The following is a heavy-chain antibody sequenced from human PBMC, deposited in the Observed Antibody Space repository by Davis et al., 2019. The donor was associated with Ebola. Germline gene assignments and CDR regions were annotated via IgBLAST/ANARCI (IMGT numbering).Heavy chain of an antibody. Sequence: AASVKVSCKASGYTFTGYYMHWVRQAPGQGLEWMGGIIPVFRTASYAQKFQGRVTMTDDTSTDTAYMKLTSLRYEDTAVYYCAIGGRAGGFDYWGQGTLVTVSS. CDR1: GYTFTGYY. V-gene: IGHV1-69*06. CDR3: AIGGRAGGFDY. CDR2: IIPVFRTA. J-gene: IGHJ4*02.